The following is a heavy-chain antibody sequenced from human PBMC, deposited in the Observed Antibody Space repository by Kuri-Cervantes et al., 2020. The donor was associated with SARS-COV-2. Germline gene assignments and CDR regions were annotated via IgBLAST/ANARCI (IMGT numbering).Heavy chain of an antibody. D-gene: IGHD6-19*01. CDR1: GGSISSGSYY. CDR2: IYTSGST. CDR3: ARSWSAVALTGWGAFDY. J-gene: IGHJ4*02. Sequence: SETLSLTCTVSGGSISSGSYYWSWIRQPAGMGLEWIGYIYTSGSTNYNPSLKSRVTISVDTSKNQFSLKLSSVTAAATAVYYCARSWSAVALTGWGAFDYWGQGTLVTVSS. V-gene: IGHV4-61*09.